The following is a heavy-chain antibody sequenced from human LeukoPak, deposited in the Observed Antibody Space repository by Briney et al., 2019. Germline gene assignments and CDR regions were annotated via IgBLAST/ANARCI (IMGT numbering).Heavy chain of an antibody. Sequence: GGSLRLSCAASGFTFSSYAMSWVRQAPGKGLEWVSIIYSGGSTFYADSVKGRFTISRDNSKNTLYLQMNSLRAEDTAVYYCARAYNWNYDRIYNYWGQGTLVTVSS. CDR1: GFTFSSYA. CDR3: ARAYNWNYDRIYNY. V-gene: IGHV3-53*01. J-gene: IGHJ4*02. D-gene: IGHD1-7*01. CDR2: IYSGGST.